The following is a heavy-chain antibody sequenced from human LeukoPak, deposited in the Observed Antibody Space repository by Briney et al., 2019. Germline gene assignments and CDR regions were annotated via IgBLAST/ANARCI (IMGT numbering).Heavy chain of an antibody. J-gene: IGHJ4*02. Sequence: GGSLRLSCAASGFTLSDYYMSWIRQAPGKGLEWISYISSSSSYTTYADSVKGRFTISRDNAKNSLYLQMNSLRAEDTAVYYCARDLRDEDCGGGSCYFDYWGQGTLLTVSS. CDR3: ARDLRDEDCGGGSCYFDY. D-gene: IGHD2-15*01. CDR1: GFTLSDYY. V-gene: IGHV3-11*06. CDR2: ISSSSSYT.